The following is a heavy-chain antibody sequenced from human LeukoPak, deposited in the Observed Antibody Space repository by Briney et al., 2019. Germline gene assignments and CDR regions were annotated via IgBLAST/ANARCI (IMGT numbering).Heavy chain of an antibody. J-gene: IGHJ4*02. CDR3: AKATYYYDSSGYTNFDY. CDR1: GFTFSSYA. D-gene: IGHD3-22*01. CDR2: ISGSGGST. V-gene: IGHV3-23*01. Sequence: GGSLRLSSAASGFTFSSYAMSWVRQAPGKGLEWVTAISGSGGSTYYADSVKGRFTISRDNSKNTLYLQMNSLRAEDTAVYYCAKATYYYDSSGYTNFDYWGQGTLVTVSS.